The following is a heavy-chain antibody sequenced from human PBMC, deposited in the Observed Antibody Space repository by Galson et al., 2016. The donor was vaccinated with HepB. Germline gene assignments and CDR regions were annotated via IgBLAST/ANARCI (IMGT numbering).Heavy chain of an antibody. J-gene: IGHJ4*02. Sequence: SLRLSCAVSGFIDSNIYMSWVRQAPGKGLEWVSIFYPGGSTYYGDSVKGRFTISRDNSKNTVYLQMNSLRVEDTAMYYCARGGSGPYSWDYWGQGTLVTVSS. D-gene: IGHD2-15*01. CDR1: GFIDSNIY. V-gene: IGHV3-53*01. CDR2: FYPGGST. CDR3: ARGGSGPYSWDY.